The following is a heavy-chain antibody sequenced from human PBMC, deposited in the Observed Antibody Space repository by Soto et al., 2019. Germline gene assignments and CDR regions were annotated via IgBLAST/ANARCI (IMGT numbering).Heavy chain of an antibody. Sequence: QVQLQQWGAGLLKPSETLSLTCAVYGGSFSGYYWSWIRQPPGKGLEWIGEINHSGSTNYNPSLKSRVTISVDTSKNQFSLKLSSVTAADTAVYYCASEGRCSSPTFDYWGQGTLVTVSS. CDR3: ASEGRCSSPTFDY. D-gene: IGHD6-6*01. V-gene: IGHV4-34*01. J-gene: IGHJ4*02. CDR2: INHSGST. CDR1: GGSFSGYY.